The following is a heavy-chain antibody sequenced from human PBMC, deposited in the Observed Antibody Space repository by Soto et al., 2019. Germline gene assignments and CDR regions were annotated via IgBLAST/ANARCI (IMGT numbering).Heavy chain of an antibody. V-gene: IGHV4-39*01. J-gene: IGHJ4*02. D-gene: IGHD4-17*01. CDR1: GGSITSNTYY. CDR3: ARHRRIYGDYDY. CDR2: IYYNGST. Sequence: QLQLQESGPGLVKPSETLSLTCTVSGGSITSNTYYGDWLRQPPGKGLEWIGRIYYNGSTYYNPSLKSRVTIFIDTPKKQFSLKLGSVTAADTAVYYCARHRRIYGDYDYWGQGTLVIVSS.